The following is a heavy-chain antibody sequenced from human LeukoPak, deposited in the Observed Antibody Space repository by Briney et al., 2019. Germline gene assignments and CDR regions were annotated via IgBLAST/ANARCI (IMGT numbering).Heavy chain of an antibody. J-gene: IGHJ4*02. CDR2: ISHIGSYI. D-gene: IGHD6-13*01. V-gene: IGHV3-21*01. Sequence: GGSLRLSCAASGFTFNYYSMNWVRQAPGKGLEWVSSISHIGSYIYYSDSVKGRFTISRDNAKNSLYLQMNSLRAEDTAVYFCARDWGSWDFDFWGQGTLVTVSS. CDR3: ARDWGSWDFDF. CDR1: GFTFNYYS.